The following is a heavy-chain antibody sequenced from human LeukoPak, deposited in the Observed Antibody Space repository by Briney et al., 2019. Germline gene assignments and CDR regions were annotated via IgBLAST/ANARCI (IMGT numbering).Heavy chain of an antibody. CDR3: ARGTYYYDRSGTNTPWGFDY. J-gene: IGHJ4*02. CDR2: IWPGDFDT. V-gene: IGHV5-51*01. D-gene: IGHD3-22*01. Sequence: GESLKISCKASGYSFTNYWIGWVRQMPGEGLEWVGIIWPGDFDTRYSPSFRGQVTISADKSINTAYVQWSSLKASDTAMYYCARGTYYYDRSGTNTPWGFDYWGQGTLVNVSS. CDR1: GYSFTNYW.